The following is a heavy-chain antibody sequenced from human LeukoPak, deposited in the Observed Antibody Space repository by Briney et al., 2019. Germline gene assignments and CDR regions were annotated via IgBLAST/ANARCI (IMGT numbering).Heavy chain of an antibody. D-gene: IGHD2-2*01. CDR2: VSESGGST. CDR3: TRGGGYYYYMDV. CDR1: GFTFSTYA. J-gene: IGHJ6*03. Sequence: GGSLRLSCVASGFTFSTYAMGWVRQVPGKGLEWVSSVSESGGSTYYADSVKGRFTISRDNSKNTLYLQMNSLTSEDTAVYYCTRGGGYYYYMDVWGKGTTVTISS. V-gene: IGHV3-23*01.